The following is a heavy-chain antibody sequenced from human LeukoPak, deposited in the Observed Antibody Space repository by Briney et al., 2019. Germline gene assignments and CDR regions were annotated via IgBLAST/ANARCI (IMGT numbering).Heavy chain of an antibody. CDR2: ISGSGGST. D-gene: IGHD3-10*01. CDR1: GFTFSSYG. V-gene: IGHV3-23*01. Sequence: GGTLRLSCAASGFTFSSYGMSWVRQAPGKGLEWVSAISGSGGSTYYADSVKGRFTISRDNSKNTLYLQMNSLRAEDTAVYYCAKDLPGDYYYYTDVWGKGTTVTISS. CDR3: AKDLPGDYYYYTDV. J-gene: IGHJ6*03.